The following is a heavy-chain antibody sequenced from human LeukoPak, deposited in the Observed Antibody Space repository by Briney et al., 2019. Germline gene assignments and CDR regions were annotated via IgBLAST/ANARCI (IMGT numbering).Heavy chain of an antibody. CDR1: GLNFRSYA. J-gene: IGHJ4*02. D-gene: IGHD1-26*01. V-gene: IGHV3-23*01. CDR3: ARSSGNYWAAPFDY. CDR2: IRDNDFST. Sequence: GGSLRLSCTASGLNFRSYALSWVRQAPGKGLEWVSGIRDNDFSTYYGDSVKGRFTISRDNSKSPVYLQMNSLSAEYTAVYYCARSSGNYWAAPFDYWGQGTLVTVSS.